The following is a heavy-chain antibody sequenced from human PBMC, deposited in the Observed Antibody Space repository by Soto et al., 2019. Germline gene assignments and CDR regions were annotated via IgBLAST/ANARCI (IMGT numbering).Heavy chain of an antibody. V-gene: IGHV1-18*04. CDR2: ISAYNGNT. CDR3: AREDYYYYDSSGYWRIGIRNYYYYGMDV. J-gene: IGHJ6*02. D-gene: IGHD3-22*01. Sequence: GASVKVSCKASGYTFTSYGISWVRQAPGQGLEWMGWISAYNGNTDYAQKLQGRVTMTTDTSTSTAYMELRSLRSDDTAVYYCAREDYYYYDSSGYWRIGIRNYYYYGMDVWGQGTTVTVSS. CDR1: GYTFTSYG.